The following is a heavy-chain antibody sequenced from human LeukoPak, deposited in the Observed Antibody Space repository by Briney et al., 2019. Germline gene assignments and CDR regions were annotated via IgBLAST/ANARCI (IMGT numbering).Heavy chain of an antibody. J-gene: IGHJ4*02. CDR1: GGSISSGDYY. Sequence: SQTLSLTCTVSGGSISSGDYYWSWIRQPPGKGLEWIGYIYYSGSTYYNPSLKSRVTISVDTSKNQFSLKLSSVTAADTAVYYCARSSGYYSDFDYWGQGTLVTVSS. CDR3: ARSSGYYSDFDY. CDR2: IYYSGST. D-gene: IGHD3-22*01. V-gene: IGHV4-30-4*01.